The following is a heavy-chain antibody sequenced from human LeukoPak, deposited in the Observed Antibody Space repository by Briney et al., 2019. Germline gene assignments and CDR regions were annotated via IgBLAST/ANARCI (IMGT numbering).Heavy chain of an antibody. CDR2: LSGSGGNT. J-gene: IGHJ4*02. CDR1: GFSFSDCA. D-gene: IGHD6-13*01. V-gene: IGHV3-23*01. CDR3: ARAVLGSSWNFDY. Sequence: GGSLRLSCAASGFSFSDCAMSWVRQAPGKGLEWVSGLSGSGGNTHYADSVKGRFTISRDNSKNTLYLQMNSLRAEDTAVYYCARAVLGSSWNFDYWGQGTLVTVSS.